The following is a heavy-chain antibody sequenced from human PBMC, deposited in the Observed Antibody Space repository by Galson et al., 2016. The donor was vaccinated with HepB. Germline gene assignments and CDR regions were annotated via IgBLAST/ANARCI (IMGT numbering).Heavy chain of an antibody. CDR2: ISWNGGNV. CDR3: AKAGTYSNNKGWFDP. V-gene: IGHV3-9*01. D-gene: IGHD6-13*01. Sequence: SLRLSCAASGFTFDAYAMHWVRQAPGKGLEWVSGISWNGGNVGYADSVKGRFTISRDNAKNSLYLQMNSLRAEDTAFYYCAKAGTYSNNKGWFDPWGQGTLVIVSS. CDR1: GFTFDAYA. J-gene: IGHJ5*02.